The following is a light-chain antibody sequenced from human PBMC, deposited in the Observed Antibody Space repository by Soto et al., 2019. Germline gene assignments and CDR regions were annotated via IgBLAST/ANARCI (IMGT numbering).Light chain of an antibody. CDR3: QQYRT. J-gene: IGKJ1*01. Sequence: EIVLTQSPATLSLSPGERATLSCRASQSVSSSSLAWYQQNPGQAPRLLIYEASSRATGIPDRFSGSGSGTDFTLTISRLEPEDFAVYYGQQYRTFGQGTKVDIK. CDR1: QSVSSSS. V-gene: IGKV3D-20*02. CDR2: EAS.